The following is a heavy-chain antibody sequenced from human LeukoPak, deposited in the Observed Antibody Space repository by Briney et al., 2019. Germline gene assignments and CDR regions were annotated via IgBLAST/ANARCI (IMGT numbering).Heavy chain of an antibody. V-gene: IGHV4-31*03. Sequence: SQTLSLTCTVSGGSIRNGGYYWSWIRQHPGKGPEWIGYIYYSGSTFYNPSLKSRLTISVDTSKSQFSLNLSSVTAADTAVYYCAREVHCGGDCYSGWFDPWGQGTLVTVSS. CDR2: IYYSGST. CDR1: GGSIRNGGYY. CDR3: AREVHCGGDCYSGWFDP. J-gene: IGHJ5*02. D-gene: IGHD2-21*02.